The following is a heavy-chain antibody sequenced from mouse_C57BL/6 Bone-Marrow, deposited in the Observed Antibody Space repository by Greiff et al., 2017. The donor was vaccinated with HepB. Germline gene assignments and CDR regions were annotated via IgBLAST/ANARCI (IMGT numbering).Heavy chain of an antibody. Sequence: VQLQQSGPELVKPGASVKISCKASGYAFSSSWMNWVKQRPGKGLEWIGRIYPGDGDTNYNGKFKGKATLTADKSSSTADMQLSSLTSEDSAVYFGARPLLYDYSWFAYWGQGTLVTVSA. CDR3: ARPLLYDYSWFAY. J-gene: IGHJ3*01. CDR1: GYAFSSSW. D-gene: IGHD2-4*01. V-gene: IGHV1-82*01. CDR2: IYPGDGDT.